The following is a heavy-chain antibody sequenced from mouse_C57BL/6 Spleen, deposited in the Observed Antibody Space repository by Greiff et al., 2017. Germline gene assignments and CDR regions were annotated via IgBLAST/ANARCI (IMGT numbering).Heavy chain of an antibody. Sequence: QVQLKESGAELVKPGASVKLSCKASGYTFTSYWMHWVKQRPGQGLEWIGMIHPNSGSTNYNEKFKSKATLTVDKSSSTAYMQLSSLTSEDSAVYYCAREGRTGTGWYFDVWGTGTTVTVSS. D-gene: IGHD4-1*01. J-gene: IGHJ1*03. CDR2: IHPNSGST. V-gene: IGHV1-64*01. CDR1: GYTFTSYW. CDR3: AREGRTGTGWYFDV.